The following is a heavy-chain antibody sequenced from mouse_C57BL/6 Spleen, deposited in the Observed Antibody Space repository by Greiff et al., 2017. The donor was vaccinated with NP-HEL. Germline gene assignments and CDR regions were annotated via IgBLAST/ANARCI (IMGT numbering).Heavy chain of an antibody. V-gene: IGHV1-50*01. CDR2: IDPSDSYT. CDR1: GYTFTSYW. D-gene: IGHD1-1*01. CDR3: ARSDFTTVEDY. J-gene: IGHJ2*01. Sequence: QVQLQQPGAELVKPGASVKLSCKASGYTFTSYWMQWVKQRPGQGLEWIGEIDPSDSYTNYNQKFKGKATLTVDTSSSTAYMQLSSLTSEDSAVYYCARSDFTTVEDYWGQGTTLTVSS.